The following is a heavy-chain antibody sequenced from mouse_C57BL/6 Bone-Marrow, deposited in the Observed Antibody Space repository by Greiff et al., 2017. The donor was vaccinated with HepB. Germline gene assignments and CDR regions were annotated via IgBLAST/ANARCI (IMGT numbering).Heavy chain of an antibody. Sequence: VQLQQSGAELVRPGASVKLSCTASGFNIKDDYMHWVKQRPEQGLEWIGWIDPENGDTEYASKFQGKATITADTSSNTAYLQLSSLTSEDTAVYYCTTFYYYGSSYGDYYAMDYWGQGTSVTVSS. J-gene: IGHJ4*01. CDR2: IDPENGDT. CDR1: GFNIKDDY. V-gene: IGHV14-4*01. D-gene: IGHD1-1*01. CDR3: TTFYYYGSSYGDYYAMDY.